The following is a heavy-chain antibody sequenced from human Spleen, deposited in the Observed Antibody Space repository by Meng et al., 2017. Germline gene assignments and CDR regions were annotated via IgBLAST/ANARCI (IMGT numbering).Heavy chain of an antibody. D-gene: IGHD2-2*01. CDR1: GGTFSDYS. CDR2: ISGYNGNT. J-gene: IGHJ4*02. V-gene: IGHV1-18*01. Sequence: VHLVQSGGEVKKPGSSVKVSCKASGGTFSDYSISWVRQAPGQGLEWVGGISGYNGNTNYAQKFQGRVTMTTDTSTSTVYMELRSLRSDDTAVYYCARGARSSLPDYWGQGTLVTVSS. CDR3: ARGARSSLPDY.